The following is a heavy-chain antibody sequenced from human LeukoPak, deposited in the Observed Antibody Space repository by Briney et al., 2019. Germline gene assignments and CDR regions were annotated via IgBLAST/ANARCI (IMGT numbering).Heavy chain of an antibody. CDR1: GGTFSSYA. D-gene: IGHD3-10*01. CDR3: AREQYYYGSGSYYFDY. CDR2: IIPILGIA. J-gene: IGHJ4*02. V-gene: IGHV1-69*04. Sequence: EASVRVSCKASGGTFSSYAISWVRQAPGQGREWMGRIIPILGIANYAQKFQGRVTITADKSTSTAYMELSSLRSEDTAVYYCAREQYYYGSGSYYFDYWGQGTLVTVSS.